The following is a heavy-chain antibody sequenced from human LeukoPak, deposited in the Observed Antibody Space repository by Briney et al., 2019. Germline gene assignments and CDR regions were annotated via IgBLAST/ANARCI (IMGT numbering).Heavy chain of an antibody. CDR2: IYHSGST. CDR3: VKSGGYGLIDY. Sequence: SETLSLTCTVSGYSISSGYYWGWIRQPPGKGLEWIGSIYHSGSTYYNPSLKSRVTISVDTSKNQFSLRLNSVTAADTAMYFCVKSGGYGLIDYWGQGTLVTVSS. CDR1: GYSISSGYY. J-gene: IGHJ4*02. V-gene: IGHV4-38-2*02. D-gene: IGHD1-26*01.